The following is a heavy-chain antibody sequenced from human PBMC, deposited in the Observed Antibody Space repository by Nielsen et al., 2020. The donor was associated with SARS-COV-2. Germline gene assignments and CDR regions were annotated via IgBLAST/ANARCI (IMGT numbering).Heavy chain of an antibody. Sequence: GESLKISCAASGFTFSSYAMAWVRQVPGKGLEWVSSLSGYGDSTYYADSVKGRFTISRDNSKNTLYLQMNSLRADDTAVYFCAKVEVPMIVVSPVDSWGQGTLVTVSP. D-gene: IGHD3-22*01. CDR2: LSGYGDST. CDR1: GFTFSSYA. CDR3: AKVEVPMIVVSPVDS. J-gene: IGHJ5*01. V-gene: IGHV3-23*01.